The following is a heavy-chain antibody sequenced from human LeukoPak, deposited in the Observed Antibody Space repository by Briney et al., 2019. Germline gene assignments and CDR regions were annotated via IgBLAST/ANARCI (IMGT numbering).Heavy chain of an antibody. CDR2: IYYSGST. CDR3: ARLRITMIVVVIDY. Sequence: SETLSLNCTVSGGSISSSSYYWGWIRQPPGKGLEWIGSIYYSGSTYYNPSLKSRVTISVDTSKNQFSLKLSSVTAADTAVYYCARLRITMIVVVIDYWGQGTLVTVSS. CDR1: GGSISSSSYY. J-gene: IGHJ4*02. V-gene: IGHV4-39*01. D-gene: IGHD3-22*01.